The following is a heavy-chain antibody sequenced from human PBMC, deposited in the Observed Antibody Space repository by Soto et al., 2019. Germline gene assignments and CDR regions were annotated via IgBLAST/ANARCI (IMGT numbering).Heavy chain of an antibody. CDR1: GGSSSGYY. D-gene: IGHD3-9*01. Sequence: PLETLSLTLAVYGGSSSGYYWIWIRQPPGKGLEWIGEINHSGSTNYNPSLKSRVTISVDTSKNQFSLKLSSVTAADTAVYYCARPRIAYYDILTGPSYGMDVWGQGTRVTVSS. CDR3: ARPRIAYYDILTGPSYGMDV. J-gene: IGHJ6*02. CDR2: INHSGST. V-gene: IGHV4-34*01.